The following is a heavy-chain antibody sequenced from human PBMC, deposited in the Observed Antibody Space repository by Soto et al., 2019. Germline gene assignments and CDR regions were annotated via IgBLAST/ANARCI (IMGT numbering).Heavy chain of an antibody. CDR2: INPNSGGT. V-gene: IGHV1-2*04. CDR1: GYTFTGYY. CDR3: ARDRAAFGKWDDYYYYVIDF. D-gene: IGHD6-13*01. J-gene: IGHJ6*02. Sequence: ASVKVSCKASGYTFTGYYMHWVRQAPGQGLEWMGWINPNSGGTNYAQKFQGWVTMTRDTSISTAYMELSRLRSDDTAVYYCARDRAAFGKWDDYYYYVIDFWGQGSSVTGSS.